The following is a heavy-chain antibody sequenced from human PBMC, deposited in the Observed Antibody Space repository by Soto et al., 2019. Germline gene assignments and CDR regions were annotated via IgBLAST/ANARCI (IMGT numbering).Heavy chain of an antibody. CDR3: ATDSNDYGLYYYYGMDV. CDR1: GYTLTELS. J-gene: IGHJ6*02. CDR2: FDPEDGET. Sequence: QVQLVQSGAEVKKRGASVKVSCKVSGYTLTELSMHWVRQDPGKELEWLGGFDPEDGETIYAQKFQGRVTMTEDTSTDTAYMELSSLRSADTAVYYCATDSNDYGLYYYYGMDVWGQGTTVTVSS. V-gene: IGHV1-24*01. D-gene: IGHD4-17*01.